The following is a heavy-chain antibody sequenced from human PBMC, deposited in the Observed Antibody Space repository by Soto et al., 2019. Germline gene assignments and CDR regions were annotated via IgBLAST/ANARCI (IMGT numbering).Heavy chain of an antibody. Sequence: SETLSLTCTVSGGSISSGDYYWSWIRQPPGKGLEWIGYIYYSGSTYYNPSVKSRVTISVDTSKNQFSLKLSSATAADTAVYYCARFLEWLLTTWFDPWGQGTLVTVSS. CDR1: GGSISSGDYY. CDR3: ARFLEWLLTTWFDP. J-gene: IGHJ5*02. V-gene: IGHV4-30-4*08. CDR2: IYYSGST. D-gene: IGHD3-3*01.